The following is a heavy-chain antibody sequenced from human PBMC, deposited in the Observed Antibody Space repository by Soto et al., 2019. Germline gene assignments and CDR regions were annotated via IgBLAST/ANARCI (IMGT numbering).Heavy chain of an antibody. CDR2: IYYSGST. CDR3: AREPGDILTGYSPGLDY. J-gene: IGHJ4*02. Sequence: QVQLQESGPGLVKPSQTLSLTCTVSGGSISSGDYYWSWIRQPPRKGLEWIGYIYYSGSTYYNPALKSRVTISVDTSKNQFSLKLSSVTAADTAVYYCAREPGDILTGYSPGLDYWGQGTLVTVSS. D-gene: IGHD3-9*01. V-gene: IGHV4-30-4*01. CDR1: GGSISSGDYY.